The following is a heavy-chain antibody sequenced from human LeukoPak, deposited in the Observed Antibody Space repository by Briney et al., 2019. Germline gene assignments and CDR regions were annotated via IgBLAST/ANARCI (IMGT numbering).Heavy chain of an antibody. J-gene: IGHJ6*02. Sequence: ASVKVSCKASGYTFTGYYMHWVRQAPGQGLEWMGRINPNSGGTNYAQKFQGRVTMTRDTSISTAYMELSRLRSDDTAVYYCARALNGGYDPSGMDVWGQGTTVTVSS. V-gene: IGHV1-2*06. D-gene: IGHD5-12*01. CDR2: INPNSGGT. CDR1: GYTFTGYY. CDR3: ARALNGGYDPSGMDV.